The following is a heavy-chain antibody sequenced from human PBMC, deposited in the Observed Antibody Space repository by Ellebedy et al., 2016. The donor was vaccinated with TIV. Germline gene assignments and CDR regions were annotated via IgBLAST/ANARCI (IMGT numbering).Heavy chain of an antibody. CDR2: VYYSGSP. V-gene: IGHV4-39*01. Sequence: MPSETLSLTCDVSGGFVNSSRHYWAWIRQPPGKGLEWIGSVYYSGSPYYNPSFKSRVTLSADKSKNQFSLNLRTVTAADTAVYYCARIDSWQPIDDWGQGILVTISS. CDR3: ARIDSWQPIDD. J-gene: IGHJ4*02. D-gene: IGHD3-9*01. CDR1: GGFVNSSRHY.